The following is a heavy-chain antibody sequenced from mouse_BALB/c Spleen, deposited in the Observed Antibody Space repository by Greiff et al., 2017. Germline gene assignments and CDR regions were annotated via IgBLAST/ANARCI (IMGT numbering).Heavy chain of an antibody. V-gene: IGHV14-4*02. CDR2: IDPENGDT. J-gene: IGHJ4*01. Sequence: EVQLQQSGAELVRSGASVKLSCTASGFNIKDYYMHWVKQRPEQGLEWIGWIDPENGDTEYAPKFQGKATMTADTSSNTAYLQLSSLTSEDTAVYYCNAEGMDYWGQGTSVTVSA. CDR1: GFNIKDYY. CDR3: NAEGMDY.